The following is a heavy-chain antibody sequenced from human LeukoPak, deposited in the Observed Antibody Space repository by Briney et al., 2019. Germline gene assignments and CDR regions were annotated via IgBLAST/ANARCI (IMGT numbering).Heavy chain of an antibody. CDR3: ATSRGSSWSFHAFDI. CDR2: ISWDGGST. CDR1: GFTFDDFA. J-gene: IGHJ3*02. Sequence: GGSLRLSCAASGFTFDDFAMHWVRHAPGKGLEWVSLISWDGGSTYYADSVKGRFTISRDNAKNSLYLQMNSLRAEDTAVYYCATSRGSSWSFHAFDIWGQGTMVTVSS. D-gene: IGHD6-13*01. V-gene: IGHV3-43D*03.